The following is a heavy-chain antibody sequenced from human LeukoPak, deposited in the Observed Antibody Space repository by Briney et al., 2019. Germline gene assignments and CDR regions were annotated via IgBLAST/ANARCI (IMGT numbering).Heavy chain of an antibody. CDR1: GYPISSGYY. CDR3: ARGGGGVYAYNWFDP. V-gene: IGHV4-38-2*02. Sequence: SETLSLTCTVSGYPISSGYYWGWIRQPPGKGLEWIGSIYHSGSTYYNPSLKSRVTISVDTSKNQFSLKLSSVTAADTAVYYCARGGGGVYAYNWFDPWGQGTLVTVSS. J-gene: IGHJ5*02. CDR2: IYHSGST. D-gene: IGHD2-8*01.